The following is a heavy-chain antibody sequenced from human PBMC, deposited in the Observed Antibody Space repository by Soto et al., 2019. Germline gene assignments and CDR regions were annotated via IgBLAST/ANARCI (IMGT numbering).Heavy chain of an antibody. J-gene: IGHJ6*02. CDR1: CGSVSSVTYY. V-gene: IGHV4-39*01. CDR3: ARHSRYCSSTSCYAAYYYGMDV. D-gene: IGHD2-2*01. CDR2: IFYSGST. Sequence: SETLSLTCTVSCGSVSSVTYYWSWIRQPPGKGLEWIGYIFYSGSTYYNPSLKSRVTISVDTSKNQFSLKLSSVTAADTAVYYCARHSRYCSSTSCYAAYYYGMDVWGQGTTVTVSS.